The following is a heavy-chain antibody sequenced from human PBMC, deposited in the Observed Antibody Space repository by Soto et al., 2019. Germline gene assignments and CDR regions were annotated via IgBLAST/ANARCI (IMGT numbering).Heavy chain of an antibody. CDR1: GYTFTSYA. CDR3: AREVIRGVQFDY. V-gene: IGHV1-3*01. J-gene: IGHJ4*02. D-gene: IGHD3-10*01. Sequence: ASVKVSCKASGYTFTSYAMHCVRQAPGQRLEWMAWINADSGITKSSQEFRDRVTFTRDTSANTVYMEMSSLRSEDTAMYYCAREVIRGVQFDYWGQGTLVTVSS. CDR2: INADSGIT.